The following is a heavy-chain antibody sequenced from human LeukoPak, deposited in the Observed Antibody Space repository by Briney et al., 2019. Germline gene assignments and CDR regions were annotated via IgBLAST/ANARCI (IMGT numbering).Heavy chain of an antibody. CDR3: ARDVSSSTRAFDI. V-gene: IGHV3-48*03. Sequence: GSLRLSCAASGFTLSIYEMTWVRQAPGKGLEWVSFISSSDSHTYYADSVKGRFTIFRDTAKNSLYLQMNNLRGEDTAVYYCARDVSSSTRAFDIWGQGTMVAVS. D-gene: IGHD1-1*01. J-gene: IGHJ3*02. CDR2: ISSSDSHT. CDR1: GFTLSIYE.